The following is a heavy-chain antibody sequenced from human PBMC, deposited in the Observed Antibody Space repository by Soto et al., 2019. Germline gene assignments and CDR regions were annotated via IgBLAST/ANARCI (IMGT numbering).Heavy chain of an antibody. CDR3: ARRLGSYYYGMDV. V-gene: IGHV1-18*01. D-gene: IGHD3-16*01. J-gene: IGHJ6*02. Sequence: QVQLVQSGDEVKKPGASVKVSCKASGYTFTSYGISWVRQAPGPGLEWMGWISTYNGNTNYAQKLQGRVTMTTDTSTSTAYMDLRSLTSDDTAVYFCARRLGSYYYGMDVWGQGTTVTVSS. CDR2: ISTYNGNT. CDR1: GYTFTSYG.